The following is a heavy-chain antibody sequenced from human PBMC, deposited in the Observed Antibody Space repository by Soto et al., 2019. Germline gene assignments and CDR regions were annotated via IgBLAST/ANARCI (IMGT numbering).Heavy chain of an antibody. CDR2: IVPIFGTR. Sequence: QVQLVQSGTEVKKPGSSVKVSCKASGGTFRRQALSWVRQAPGQGLEWMGGIVPIFGTRSYAQKFQGRVTITADQSTGTAHMELSSLRSDDTAVYYRARSEVTDYGDYFWFDPWGQGTLVIVSS. J-gene: IGHJ5*02. CDR3: ARSEVTDYGDYFWFDP. V-gene: IGHV1-69*12. CDR1: GGTFRRQA. D-gene: IGHD4-17*01.